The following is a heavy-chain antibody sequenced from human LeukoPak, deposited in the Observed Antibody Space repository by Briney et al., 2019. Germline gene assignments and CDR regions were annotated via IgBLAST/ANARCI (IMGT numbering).Heavy chain of an antibody. J-gene: IGHJ5*02. CDR1: GFTFSSYA. D-gene: IGHD3-22*01. V-gene: IGHV3-23*01. Sequence: GGSLRLSCAASGFTFSSYAMSWVRQAPGKGLEWVSAIGGSGGSTYYADSVKGRFTISRDNSKNTLYLQMNSLRAEDTAVYYCAKGGYYDRKFDPWGQGTLVTVSS. CDR2: IGGSGGST. CDR3: AKGGYYDRKFDP.